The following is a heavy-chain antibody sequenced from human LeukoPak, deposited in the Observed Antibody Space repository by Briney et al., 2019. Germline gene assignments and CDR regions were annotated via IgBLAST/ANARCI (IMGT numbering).Heavy chain of an antibody. J-gene: IGHJ4*02. CDR3: AREPFKSRGDYFDT. Sequence: GGSLRLSCAASGFTFSSHAMSWVRQAPGKGLEWVSHIRGTGSSTYYADSVKGRFTISRDNSKNTLFLQMNSLRAEDSAVYYCAREPFKSRGDYFDTWGQGTLVTVSS. V-gene: IGHV3-23*01. D-gene: IGHD3-10*01. CDR2: IRGTGSST. CDR1: GFTFSSHA.